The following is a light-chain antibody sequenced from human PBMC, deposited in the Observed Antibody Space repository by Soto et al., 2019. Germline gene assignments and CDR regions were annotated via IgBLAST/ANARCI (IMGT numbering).Light chain of an antibody. CDR2: KAS. CDR3: HQYNSYPGT. J-gene: IGKJ2*01. V-gene: IGKV1-5*03. CDR1: QSISSW. Sequence: DIQMTQSPSTLSASVGDRVTITCRASQSISSWLAWYQQKPGKAPKLLIYKASSLESGVPSRFSGSGSGTEFTLSISSLQPDDFATYYCHQYNSYPGTFGQGTNLEIK.